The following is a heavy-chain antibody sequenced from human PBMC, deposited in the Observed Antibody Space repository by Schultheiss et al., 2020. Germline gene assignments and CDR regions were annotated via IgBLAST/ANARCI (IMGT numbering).Heavy chain of an antibody. CDR1: GFTFSSYG. V-gene: IGHV3-30*19. Sequence: GGSLRLSCAASGFTFSSYGMHWVRQAPGKGLEWVAVISYDGSNKYYADSVKGRFTISRDNSKNTLYLQMNSLRAEDTAVYYCAREIVGWGYFDYWGQGTLVTVSS. CDR3: AREIVGWGYFDY. D-gene: IGHD1-26*01. CDR2: ISYDGSNK. J-gene: IGHJ4*02.